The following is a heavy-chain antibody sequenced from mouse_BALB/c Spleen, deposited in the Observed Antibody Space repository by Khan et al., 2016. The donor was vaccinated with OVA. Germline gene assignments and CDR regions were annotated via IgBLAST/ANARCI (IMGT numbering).Heavy chain of an antibody. CDR2: INPYNDGA. D-gene: IGHD1-1*01. CDR1: GYTFTNYI. V-gene: IGHV1S136*01. CDR3: ASDFGSSFWFAY. Sequence: VQLQQSGPVLVKPGASVKMSCKASGYTFTNYIVHWVQQKPGQGLEWIGYINPYNDGAKYNEKFKGKATLTSDKSSSTAYMELSGLTSEDSAVYYCASDFGSSFWFAYWGQGTLVTVSA. J-gene: IGHJ3*01.